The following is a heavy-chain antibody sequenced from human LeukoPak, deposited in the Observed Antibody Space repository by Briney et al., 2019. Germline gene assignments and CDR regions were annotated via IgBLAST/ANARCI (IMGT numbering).Heavy chain of an antibody. J-gene: IGHJ3*02. V-gene: IGHV3-20*04. CDR1: GFTFTNAW. Sequence: PGGSLRLSCEVSGFTFTNAWMSWVRQAPGKGLEWVSGINWNGGSTGYADSVKGRFTISRDNAKNPLYLQMNSLRAEDTALYYCARDRVPDDSSGFDIWGQGTMVTVSS. CDR2: INWNGGST. D-gene: IGHD3-22*01. CDR3: ARDRVPDDSSGFDI.